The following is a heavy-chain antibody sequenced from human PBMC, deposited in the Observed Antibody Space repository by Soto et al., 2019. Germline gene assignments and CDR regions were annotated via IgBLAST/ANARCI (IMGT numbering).Heavy chain of an antibody. CDR3: TKATSRVATTDDAFDI. V-gene: IGHV3-9*01. D-gene: IGHD3-3*01. Sequence: SLRLSWLASRFIFDSYSLHCARQAPGNGLQWVSGITWNSGSIAYADSVNGRFTISRDNSKNSLYLHMNSLRAEDAALYYCTKATSRVATTDDAFDIWGQGTMVTVS. CDR1: RFIFDSYS. J-gene: IGHJ3*02. CDR2: ITWNSGSI.